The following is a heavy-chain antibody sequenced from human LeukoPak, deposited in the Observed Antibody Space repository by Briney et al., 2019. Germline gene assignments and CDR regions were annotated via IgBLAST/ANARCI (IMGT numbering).Heavy chain of an antibody. J-gene: IGHJ6*02. Sequence: SETLSLTCTVSGGSISSGGYYWSWIRQPPGKGLEWIGYIYHSGSTYYNPSLKSRVTISVDRSKNQFSLKLSSVTAADTAVYYCARDRYYYDSSGYGYGMDVWGQGTTVTVSS. CDR3: ARDRYYYDSSGYGYGMDV. V-gene: IGHV4-30-2*01. D-gene: IGHD3-22*01. CDR2: IYHSGST. CDR1: GGSISSGGYY.